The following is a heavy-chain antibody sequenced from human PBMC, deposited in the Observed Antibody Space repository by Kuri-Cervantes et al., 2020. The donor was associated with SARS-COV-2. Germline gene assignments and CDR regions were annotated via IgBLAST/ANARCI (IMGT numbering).Heavy chain of an antibody. CDR2: IDASGKSR. D-gene: IGHD1-14*01. J-gene: IGHJ4*02. V-gene: IGHV3-48*02. Sequence: GGSLRLSCAASGFSFSTYGMHWVRQAPGMGLEWVSHIDASGKSRYYIDSVQGRFTISRDNARNSLYLQMNSLTEEDTAVYYCSTTWDHWGQGTLVTVSS. CDR3: STTWDH. CDR1: GFSFSTYG.